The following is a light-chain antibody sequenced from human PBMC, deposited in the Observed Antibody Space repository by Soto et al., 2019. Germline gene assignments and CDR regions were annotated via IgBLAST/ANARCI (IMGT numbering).Light chain of an antibody. Sequence: AIEMTQSPFSLSASVGDRVTITCRASQGIGSDLAWYQQRPGKAPMLLIFAVSSLQNGVPSRFSGSGSGTDFTLTISSLQPEDSATYYCLQDHNLLTFGGGTKVEV. CDR3: LQDHNLLT. CDR1: QGIGSD. J-gene: IGKJ4*01. CDR2: AVS. V-gene: IGKV1-6*01.